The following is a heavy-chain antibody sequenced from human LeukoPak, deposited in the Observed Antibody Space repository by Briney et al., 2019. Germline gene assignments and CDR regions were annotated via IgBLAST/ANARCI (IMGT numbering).Heavy chain of an antibody. D-gene: IGHD6-19*01. CDR1: GYTFTSYD. CDR3: ARDGGGTSIAVAATGADY. Sequence: ASVKVSCKASGYTFTSYDINWVRQATGQGLEWMGWMNPNSGNTGYAQKFQGRVTITRNTSISTAYMELSSLRSEDTAVYYCARDGGGTSIAVAATGADYWGQGTLVTVSS. J-gene: IGHJ4*02. V-gene: IGHV1-8*03. CDR2: MNPNSGNT.